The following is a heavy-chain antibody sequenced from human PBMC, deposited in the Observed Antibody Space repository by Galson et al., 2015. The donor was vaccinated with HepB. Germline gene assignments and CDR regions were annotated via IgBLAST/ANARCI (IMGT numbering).Heavy chain of an antibody. V-gene: IGHV3-23*01. CDR3: AKNKGAGDYYHYSMDV. J-gene: IGHJ6*03. CDR2: IRSRGTTS. D-gene: IGHD1-26*01. CDR1: GFTFSRNA. Sequence: SLRLSCAASGFTFSRNAMTWVRQAPGKGLEWVSTIRSRGTTSHYAESVRGRFTISRDISKNTPYLQLNSLRAEDTAVYYCAKNKGAGDYYHYSMDVWGKGTTVTVFS.